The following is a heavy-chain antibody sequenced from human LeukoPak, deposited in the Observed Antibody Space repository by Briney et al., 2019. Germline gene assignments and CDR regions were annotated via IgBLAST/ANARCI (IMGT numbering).Heavy chain of an antibody. D-gene: IGHD3-10*01. CDR2: ICSGGGTI. CDR3: ARPYYYGSESSYFDY. Sequence: QPGGSLRLSCAASGFIFSSYAMSWVRQAPGKGLEWVSYICSGGGTIFYADSVKGRFTISRDNAKDSLYLQMNSLRAEDTAVYYCARPYYYGSESSYFDYWGQGTLVTVS. CDR1: GFIFSSYA. J-gene: IGHJ4*02. V-gene: IGHV3-48*03.